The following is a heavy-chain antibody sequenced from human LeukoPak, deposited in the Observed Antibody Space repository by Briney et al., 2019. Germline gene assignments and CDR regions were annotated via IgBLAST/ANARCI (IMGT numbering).Heavy chain of an antibody. V-gene: IGHV3-11*01. J-gene: IGHJ3*02. Sequence: GGSLRLSCAASGFTFSDWYMNWVRQAPGKGLEWISCIGTSSTNTHYADSVKGRFTISRDNTKNSVHLQLKNVRAEDTAVHYCARPCGGDCSFLDIWGQGTMVTVSS. CDR2: IGTSSTNT. CDR1: GFTFSDWY. CDR3: ARPCGGDCSFLDI. D-gene: IGHD2-21*01.